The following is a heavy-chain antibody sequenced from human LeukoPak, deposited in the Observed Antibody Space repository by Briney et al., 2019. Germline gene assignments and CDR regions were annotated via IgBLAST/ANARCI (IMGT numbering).Heavy chain of an antibody. V-gene: IGHV1-3*01. D-gene: IGHD3-22*01. CDR1: GYTFTSYA. J-gene: IGHJ4*02. CDR2: INAGNANT. CDR3: ARADYYDSSGYYFFSGFDY. Sequence: ASVKVSCKASGYTFTSYAMHWVRQAPGQRPEWMGWINAGNANTKYSQKLQGRVTMTRDTSTSTVYMELSSLRSEDTAVYYCARADYYDSSGYYFFSGFDYWGQGTLVTISS.